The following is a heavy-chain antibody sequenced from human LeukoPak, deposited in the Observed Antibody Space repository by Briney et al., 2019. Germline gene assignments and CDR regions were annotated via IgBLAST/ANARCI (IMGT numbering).Heavy chain of an antibody. CDR1: GGSFSGYY. J-gene: IGHJ4*02. CDR2: INHSGST. Sequence: SETLSLTCAVYGGSFSGYYWSWIRQPPGKGLEWIGEINHSGSTNYNPSLKSRVTISVDTSKNQFSLKLNSVTAADTAVYYCARGGHSYGSFRLYFDYWGQGTLVTVSS. D-gene: IGHD5-18*01. V-gene: IGHV4-34*01. CDR3: ARGGHSYGSFRLYFDY.